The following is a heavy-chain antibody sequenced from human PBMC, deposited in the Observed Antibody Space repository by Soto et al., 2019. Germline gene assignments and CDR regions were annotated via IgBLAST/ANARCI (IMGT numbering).Heavy chain of an antibody. J-gene: IGHJ6*02. CDR1: GFTFSSYA. D-gene: IGHD2-2*02. CDR3: ARVGSCSSTSCYTAYYYYGMDV. V-gene: IGHV3-30-3*01. CDR2: ISYDGSNK. Sequence: GGSLRLSCAASGFTFSSYAMHWVRQAPGKGLEWVAVISYDGSNKYYADSVKGRFTISRDNSKNTLYLQMNSLRAEDTAVYYCARVGSCSSTSCYTAYYYYGMDVWGQGTTVTVSS.